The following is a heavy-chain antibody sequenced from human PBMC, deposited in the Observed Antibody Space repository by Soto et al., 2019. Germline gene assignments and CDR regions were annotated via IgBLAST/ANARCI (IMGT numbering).Heavy chain of an antibody. Sequence: QVQLVQSGAEVKKPGASVKVSCKTSGFTFTKYGISWVRQAPGQGLEWMGWISVYNNNTKYAQKFQGRVAMTTDTSTSTASMALRTLRSDDTAVYYCARTSMHSWTDWFDPWGQGNLVTVSS. J-gene: IGHJ5*02. CDR2: ISVYNNNT. CDR3: ARTSMHSWTDWFDP. CDR1: GFTFTKYG. V-gene: IGHV1-18*01. D-gene: IGHD2-2*01.